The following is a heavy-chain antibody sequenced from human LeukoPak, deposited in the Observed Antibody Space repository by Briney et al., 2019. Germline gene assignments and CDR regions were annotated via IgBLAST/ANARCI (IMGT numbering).Heavy chain of an antibody. CDR1: GYTFASFG. V-gene: IGHV1-18*01. CDR3: ARTHCGVPSCSHDAFDG. D-gene: IGHD2-2*01. Sequence: VASVKVSCKTSGYTFASFGISWVRQAPGQGLEWMGWISAYNGNTNYAQKLQGRVTVTTDTSTSTAYMELRSLRSDDTAVYYCARTHCGVPSCSHDAFDGWGQGTMVTVSS. J-gene: IGHJ3*01. CDR2: ISAYNGNT.